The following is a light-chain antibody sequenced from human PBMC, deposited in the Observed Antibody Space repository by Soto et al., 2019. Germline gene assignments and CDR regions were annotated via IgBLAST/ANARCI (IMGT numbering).Light chain of an antibody. J-gene: IGKJ4*01. CDR1: QGISSY. V-gene: IGKV1-9*01. Sequence: DIQLTQSPSFLSASVGDRVTITCRASQGISSYLAWYQQKPGKAPKLLIYAASTLQSGVQSRFSGSGSGTEFTLTISSLQPEDFATYYCQQLNSYPRGFTFGVGTKVEIK. CDR2: AAS. CDR3: QQLNSYPRGFT.